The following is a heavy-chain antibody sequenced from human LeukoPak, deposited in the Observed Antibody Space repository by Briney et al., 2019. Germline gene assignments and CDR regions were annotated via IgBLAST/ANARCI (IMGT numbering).Heavy chain of an antibody. Sequence: GASVKVSCRTSGYTFTSYYMHWVRQAPGQGLEWIGWMNPNSGATNYAQKLQGRVTMTTDTSTSTAYMELRSLRSDDTAVYYCARDYYYYMDVWGKGTTVTVSS. V-gene: IGHV1-2*02. CDR3: ARDYYYYMDV. J-gene: IGHJ6*03. CDR1: GYTFTSYY. CDR2: MNPNSGAT.